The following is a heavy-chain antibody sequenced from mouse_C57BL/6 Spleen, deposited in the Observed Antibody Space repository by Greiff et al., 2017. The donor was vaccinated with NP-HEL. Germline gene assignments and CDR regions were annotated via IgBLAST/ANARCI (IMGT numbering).Heavy chain of an antibody. CDR3: ARERGGQLRLLYYFDY. Sequence: QVQLKESGAELVKPGASVKISCKASGYAFSSYWMNWVKQRPGKGLEWIGQIYPGDGDTNYNGKFKGKATLTADKSSSTAYMQLSSLTSEDSAVYFCARERGGQLRLLYYFDYWGQGTTLTVSS. CDR2: IYPGDGDT. J-gene: IGHJ2*01. V-gene: IGHV1-80*01. CDR1: GYAFSSYW. D-gene: IGHD3-2*02.